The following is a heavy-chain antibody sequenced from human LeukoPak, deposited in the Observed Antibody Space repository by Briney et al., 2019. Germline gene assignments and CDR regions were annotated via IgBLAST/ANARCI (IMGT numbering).Heavy chain of an antibody. V-gene: IGHV3-74*01. CDR1: GFTISSHW. J-gene: IGHJ4*02. CDR3: ARGSGSYGLWDY. Sequence: QPGGSLRLSCAASGFTISSHWMHWVRQAPGKGLVWVSRTYSGTNYADSVKGRFTISRDNAKNTLYLQMDSLRAEDTAVYYCARGSGSYGLWDYWGQGTLVTASS. D-gene: IGHD1-26*01. CDR2: TYSGT.